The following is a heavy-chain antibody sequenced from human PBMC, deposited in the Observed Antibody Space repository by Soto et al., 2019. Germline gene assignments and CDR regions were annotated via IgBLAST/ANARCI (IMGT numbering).Heavy chain of an antibody. J-gene: IGHJ4*02. D-gene: IGHD6-19*01. Sequence: GASVKVSCKASGYSFTSYGISWVRQAPGQGLECMGWISVYNGNTHYAQKFQGRVTMTADTSTSTAYMELRSLRSDDTAVYYCARVEQSLLFQFWGLGTLVTV. CDR2: ISVYNGNT. V-gene: IGHV1-18*04. CDR3: ARVEQSLLFQF. CDR1: GYSFTSYG.